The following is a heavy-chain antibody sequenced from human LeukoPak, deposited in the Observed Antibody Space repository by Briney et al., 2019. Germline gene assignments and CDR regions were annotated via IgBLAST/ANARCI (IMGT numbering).Heavy chain of an antibody. V-gene: IGHV1-24*01. CDR3: ATDLPYSSSWNFDY. CDR2: FDPEDGET. Sequence: ASVKVSCKVSGYTLTELSMHWVRQAPGKGLEWMGGFDPEDGETIYAQKFQGRVTMTEDTSTDTAYMELSSPRSEDTAVYYCATDLPYSSSWNFDYWGQGTLVTVSS. J-gene: IGHJ4*02. D-gene: IGHD6-13*01. CDR1: GYTLTELS.